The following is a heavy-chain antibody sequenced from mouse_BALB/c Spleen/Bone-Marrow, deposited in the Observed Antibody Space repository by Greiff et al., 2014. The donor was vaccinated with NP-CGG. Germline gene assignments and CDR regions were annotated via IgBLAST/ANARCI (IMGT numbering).Heavy chain of an antibody. CDR2: INPYNDGT. V-gene: IGHV1-14*01. CDR1: GYTFTSYV. Sequence: EVQLQESGPELVKPGASVKTSCKASGYTFTSYVMHWVKQKPGQGLEWIGYINPYNDGTTYNEKFKGKATLTSDKSSSTAYMELSSLTSEDSAVYYCASVNYYDYDYVDYWGQGTTLTVSS. CDR3: ASVNYYDYDYVDY. D-gene: IGHD2-4*01. J-gene: IGHJ2*01.